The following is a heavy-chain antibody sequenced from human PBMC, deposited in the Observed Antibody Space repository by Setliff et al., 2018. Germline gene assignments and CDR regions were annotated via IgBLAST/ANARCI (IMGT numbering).Heavy chain of an antibody. V-gene: IGHV3-30*04. Sequence: PGGSLRLSCAASGFTFSTYAMHWVRQAPGKGLEWVAVISYDGSNKYYADSVKGRFTISRDNAKNSLYLQLNSLTAEDTAVYYCARGPPYYDFWSAYFPGYWGQGTLVTVSS. CDR1: GFTFSTYA. J-gene: IGHJ4*02. CDR3: ARGPPYYDFWSAYFPGY. D-gene: IGHD3-3*01. CDR2: ISYDGSNK.